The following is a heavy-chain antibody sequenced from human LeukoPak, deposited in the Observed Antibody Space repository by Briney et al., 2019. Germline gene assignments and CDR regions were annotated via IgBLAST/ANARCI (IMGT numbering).Heavy chain of an antibody. D-gene: IGHD3-16*01. CDR1: GGSISTYY. Sequence: SETLSLTCTVSGGSISTYYCSWLRQPPGKGLERIGYIYPGGSANYNPSLESRVSISVDTPKNQFSLKLFSVTAADAAVYYCARYNDLNYYSYYMDVWGKGTTVTVSS. V-gene: IGHV4-4*09. CDR2: IYPGGSA. J-gene: IGHJ6*03. CDR3: ARYNDLNYYSYYMDV.